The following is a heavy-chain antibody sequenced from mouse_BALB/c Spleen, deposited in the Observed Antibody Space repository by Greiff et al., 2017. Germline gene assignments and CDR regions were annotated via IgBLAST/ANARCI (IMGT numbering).Heavy chain of an antibody. CDR3: ARWRDYYGSSYYFDY. D-gene: IGHD1-1*01. J-gene: IGHJ2*01. Sequence: EVQLQQSGPGLVKPSQSLSLTCTVTGYSITSDYAWNWIRQFPGNKLEWMGYISYSGSTSYNPSLKSRISITRDTSKNQFFLQLNSVTTEDTATYYCARWRDYYGSSYYFDYWGQGTTLTVSS. CDR2: ISYSGST. V-gene: IGHV3-2*02. CDR1: GYSITSDYA.